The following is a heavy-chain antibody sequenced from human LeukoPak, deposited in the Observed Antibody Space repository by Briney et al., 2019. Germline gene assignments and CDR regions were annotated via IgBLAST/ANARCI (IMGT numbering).Heavy chain of an antibody. CDR3: ARTYCSGGSCYFDY. V-gene: IGHV4-31*03. CDR2: ICSSGSA. CDR1: GGSISSGVYC. D-gene: IGHD2-15*01. J-gene: IGHJ4*02. Sequence: PSETLSLTCTVSGGSISSGVYCWSWIRQRPGEGLQWIGYICSSGSAYYNASLKSRVSMSTDTSNNQFSLKLNSVTAADTAVYYCARTYCSGGSCYFDYWGQGTPVTVSS.